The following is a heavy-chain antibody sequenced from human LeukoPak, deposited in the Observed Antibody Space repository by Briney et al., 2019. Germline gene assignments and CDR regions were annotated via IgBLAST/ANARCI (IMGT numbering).Heavy chain of an antibody. CDR1: GYTPTELS. D-gene: IGHD3-10*01. CDR3: ATDLTYGGFSDY. V-gene: IGHV1-24*01. CDR2: FDPEDGET. Sequence: VASVKVSCKVSGYTPTELSMHWVRQAPGKGLEWMGGFDPEDGETIYAQKFQGRVTMTEDTSTDTAYMELSSLRSEDTAVYYCATDLTYGGFSDYWGQGTLVTVSS. J-gene: IGHJ4*02.